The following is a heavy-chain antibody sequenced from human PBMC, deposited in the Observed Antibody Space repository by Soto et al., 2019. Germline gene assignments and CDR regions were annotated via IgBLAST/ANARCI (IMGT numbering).Heavy chain of an antibody. V-gene: IGHV4-39*01. J-gene: IGHJ3*02. CDR2: IYYTGST. CDR1: GGFISSSPYP. CDR3: ATQENGFDS. Sequence: QLQLQESGPGLVKPSETLSLTCNVSGGFISSSPYPWGWIRQPPGKGLEWIGNIYYTGSTFYNPSRKSRVAISADTHKNLYPRKMTSVTAADSSVYRCATQENGFDSWGQGTMVTVSS.